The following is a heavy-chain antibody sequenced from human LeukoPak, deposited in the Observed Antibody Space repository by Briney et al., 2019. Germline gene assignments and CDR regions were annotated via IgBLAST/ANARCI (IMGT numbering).Heavy chain of an antibody. J-gene: IGHJ4*02. CDR3: ITGKNYYDSSGQEC. V-gene: IGHV3-15*01. Sequence: PGGSLRLSCAASGFTFSNARMSWVRQAPGKGLEWVGRIKSKTDGGTTDYAAPVKGRLTISRDDSKNTLYLQMNSLKTEDTAVYYCITGKNYYDSSGQECWGQGTLVTVSS. D-gene: IGHD3-22*01. CDR1: GFTFSNAR. CDR2: IKSKTDGGTT.